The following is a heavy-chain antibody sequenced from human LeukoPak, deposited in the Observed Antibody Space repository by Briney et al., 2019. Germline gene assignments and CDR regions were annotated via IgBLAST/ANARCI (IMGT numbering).Heavy chain of an antibody. D-gene: IGHD4-23*01. CDR1: GESLNYYY. CDR3: ASGAWAARLNS. Sequence: KTSETLSLTCAVHGESLNYYYWSWIRQSPGKGLEWIGDIFDGKTINYNPSLKSRVTISAATSSQQFSLNLKSVTAADTAVYFCASGAWAARLNSWAQGALVIVSS. J-gene: IGHJ4*02. CDR2: IFDGKTI. V-gene: IGHV4-34*12.